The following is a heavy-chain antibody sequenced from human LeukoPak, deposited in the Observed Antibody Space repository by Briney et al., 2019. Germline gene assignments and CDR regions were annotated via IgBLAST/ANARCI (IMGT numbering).Heavy chain of an antibody. J-gene: IGHJ4*02. CDR3: ARQLRGEAVAGHLQPFDY. Sequence: SETLSLTCTVSGGSVSNGDYWWGWIRQPPGKGLEWIGIIDYTGSTYYNPSLTSRLTNSVDTSKNQFSLKLSSVTAADTAVYFCARQLRGEAVAGHLQPFDYWGQGTLVTVSS. V-gene: IGHV4-39*01. CDR1: GGSVSNGDYW. CDR2: IDYTGST. D-gene: IGHD6-19*01.